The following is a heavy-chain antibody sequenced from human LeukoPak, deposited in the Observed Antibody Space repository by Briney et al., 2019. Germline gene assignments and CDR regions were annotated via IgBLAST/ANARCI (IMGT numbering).Heavy chain of an antibody. D-gene: IGHD5-12*01. J-gene: IGHJ4*02. CDR3: AKDLSAVATIYFDY. CDR2: ISWNSGSI. V-gene: IGHV3-9*01. CDR1: GFTFDDYA. Sequence: GGSLRLSCAASGFTFDDYAMHWVRQAPGKGLEWVSGISWNSGSIGYADSVKGRFTISRDNAKNSLYLQMNSLRAEDTALYYCAKDLSAVATIYFDYWGQGTLVTVSS.